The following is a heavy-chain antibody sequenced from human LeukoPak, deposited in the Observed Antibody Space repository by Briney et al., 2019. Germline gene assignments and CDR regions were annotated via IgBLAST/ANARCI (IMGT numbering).Heavy chain of an antibody. CDR2: IYYTGNT. J-gene: IGHJ3*02. V-gene: IGHV4-39*07. D-gene: IGHD1-26*01. CDR1: GDSITGYY. Sequence: PSETLSLTCTVSGDSITGYYWGWIRQPPGKGLEWIGNIYYTGNTYYNASLKSRLTMSVDTSKNQFSLKLSSVTAADTAVYYCAREFRGGSYPSSDAFDIWGQGTMVTVSS. CDR3: AREFRGGSYPSSDAFDI.